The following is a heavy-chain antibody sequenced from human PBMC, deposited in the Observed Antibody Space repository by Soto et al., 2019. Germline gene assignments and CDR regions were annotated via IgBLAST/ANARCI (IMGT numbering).Heavy chain of an antibody. D-gene: IGHD3-10*01. CDR2: ITHSGST. CDR1: GGSFSGYY. Sequence: QVQLQQWGAGLLKPSETLSLTCAVYGGSFSGYYWSWIRQPPGQGLEWIGEITHSGSTNYNPSLKSRVTISVDTSMNQFSLKLSSVTAADTAVYYCARGRLLLWFGETCGQGTLVTVSS. V-gene: IGHV4-34*01. CDR3: ARGRLLLWFGET. J-gene: IGHJ5*02.